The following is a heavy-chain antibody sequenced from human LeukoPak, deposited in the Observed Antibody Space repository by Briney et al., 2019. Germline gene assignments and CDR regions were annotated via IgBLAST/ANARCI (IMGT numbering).Heavy chain of an antibody. D-gene: IGHD5-18*01. V-gene: IGHV1-2*02. Sequence: GASVKVSCKASGYTFTGYYMHWVRQAPGQGLEWMGWINPNSGGTNYAQKFQGRVTMTRDTSISTAYMELSRLRSDDTAVYYCARDLFYSYGLRSSNLFDYWGQGTLVTVSS. J-gene: IGHJ4*02. CDR1: GYTFTGYY. CDR3: ARDLFYSYGLRSSNLFDY. CDR2: INPNSGGT.